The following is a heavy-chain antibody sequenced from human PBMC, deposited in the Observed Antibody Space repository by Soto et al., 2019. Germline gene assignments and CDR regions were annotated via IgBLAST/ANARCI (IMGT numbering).Heavy chain of an antibody. CDR3: ARHQRTTYSYYMDV. CDR1: LGSINSNNYY. D-gene: IGHD3-16*01. J-gene: IGHJ6*04. V-gene: IGHV4-39*01. CDR2: MDHSGIT. Sequence: QLQLQESGPGLVKPSETLSLTCVVSLGSINSNNYYWGWIRQPPGKGLEWIGSMDHSGITFKNPSLESPVTVPLDVSKHQFSPNLSSVTVADTAGYYCARHQRTTYSYYMDVWAKGTTVTVSS.